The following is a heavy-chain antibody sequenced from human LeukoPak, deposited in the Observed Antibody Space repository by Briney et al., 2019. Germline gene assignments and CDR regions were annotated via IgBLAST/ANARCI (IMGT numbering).Heavy chain of an antibody. V-gene: IGHV1-46*01. Sequence: SVKVSCKASGYTFTSYYMHWVRQAPGQGLEWMGIINPSGGSTSYAQKFQGRVTMTRDTSTSTVYMELSSLRSEDTALYYCAREVVPSGNYYYGMDVWGQGTTVTVSS. J-gene: IGHJ6*02. CDR1: GYTFTSYY. CDR2: INPSGGST. D-gene: IGHD2-2*01. CDR3: AREVVPSGNYYYGMDV.